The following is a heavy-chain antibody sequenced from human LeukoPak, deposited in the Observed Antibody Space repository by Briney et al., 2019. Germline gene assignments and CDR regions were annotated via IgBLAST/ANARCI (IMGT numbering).Heavy chain of an antibody. CDR2: IYYSGST. CDR1: GGSISSSSYY. Sequence: SETLSLTCTVSGGSISSSSYYWGWIRQPPGKGLEWIATIYYSGSTYYNPSLKSRVTISVDTSKNQFSLKLSSVTAADTAVYYCARLGFRGVNYMDVWGKGTTVTISS. J-gene: IGHJ6*03. D-gene: IGHD3-10*01. CDR3: ARLGFRGVNYMDV. V-gene: IGHV4-39*07.